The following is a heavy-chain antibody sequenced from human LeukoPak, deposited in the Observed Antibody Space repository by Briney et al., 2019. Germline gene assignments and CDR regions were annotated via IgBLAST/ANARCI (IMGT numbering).Heavy chain of an antibody. CDR3: AKAAIRYTSRWNNFDY. V-gene: IGHV3-43D*03. CDR2: ISWDGGNI. Sequence: GGSLRLSCAASGFTFDDYAMHWVRQAPGKGLEWVSLISWDGGNIYYADSMKGRFTISRDNSKNSLYLQMNSLRAEDSAFYYCAKAAIRYTSRWNNFDYWGQGTLVTVSS. D-gene: IGHD6-13*01. CDR1: GFTFDDYA. J-gene: IGHJ4*02.